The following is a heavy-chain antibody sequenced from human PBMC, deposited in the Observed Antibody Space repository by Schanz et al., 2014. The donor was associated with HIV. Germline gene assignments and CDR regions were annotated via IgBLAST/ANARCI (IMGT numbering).Heavy chain of an antibody. CDR3: ARDYRFATDS. Sequence: EVQLLESGGGFIQPGGSLRLSCAASGFTFSSYAMSWVRQAPGKGLEWVSVISGSGGSTYYADSVRGRFTISRDNSKNTLFLQMNSLRAEDTAVYYCARDYRFATDSWGQGTLVTVSS. CDR1: GFTFSSYA. D-gene: IGHD3-16*02. CDR2: ISGSGGST. J-gene: IGHJ4*02. V-gene: IGHV3-23*01.